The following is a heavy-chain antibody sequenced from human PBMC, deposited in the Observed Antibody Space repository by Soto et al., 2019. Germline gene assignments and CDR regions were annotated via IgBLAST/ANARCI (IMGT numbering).Heavy chain of an antibody. CDR1: GDSVSSNSAA. J-gene: IGHJ3*02. CDR2: TYYRSKWYN. Sequence: QSQTLSLTCAISGDSVSSNSAAWNWIRQSPSRGLEWLGRTYYRSKWYNDYAVSVKSRITINPDTSKNQFSLQLNSVTPEDTAVYYCARHPQGWRVGQYAFDIWGQGTMVTVSS. V-gene: IGHV6-1*01. D-gene: IGHD3-16*01. CDR3: ARHPQGWRVGQYAFDI.